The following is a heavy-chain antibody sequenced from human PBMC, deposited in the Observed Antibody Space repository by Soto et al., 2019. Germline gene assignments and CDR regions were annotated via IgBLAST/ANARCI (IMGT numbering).Heavy chain of an antibody. D-gene: IGHD3-22*01. CDR1: GGSVGNSNYY. J-gene: IGHJ4*02. CDR2: VHYDQTT. CDR3: ARHLYSGESSGYYGY. Sequence: QLQLQESGPGLVKPAETLFLSCTVSGGSVGNSNYYWGWIRQSPGKGLEWIGNVHYDQTTYYTPSLEGRLTISIDTLNNNFSLKLTSVIAADTAVYYCARHLYSGESSGYYGYWGQGALVTVSS. V-gene: IGHV4-39*01.